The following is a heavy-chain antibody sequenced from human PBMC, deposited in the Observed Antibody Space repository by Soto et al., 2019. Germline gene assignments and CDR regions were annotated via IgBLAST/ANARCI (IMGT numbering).Heavy chain of an antibody. V-gene: IGHV1-69*06. CDR1: GGTFSSCA. CDR3: ARDLDHYDSSGYLYFDY. CDR2: VIPIFVTA. D-gene: IGHD3-22*01. J-gene: IGHJ4*01. Sequence: QVQLVQSGAEVKKPGSSVKVSCKASGGTFSSCAISWVRQAPGQGLEWMGGVIPIFVTANYAQKFQGRVTSTADKSTSTAHIELSSLRSEDTAVYYCARDLDHYDSSGYLYFDYWGPGTLVTVSS.